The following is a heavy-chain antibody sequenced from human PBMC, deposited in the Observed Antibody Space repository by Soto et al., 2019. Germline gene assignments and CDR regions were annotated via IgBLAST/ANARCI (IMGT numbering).Heavy chain of an antibody. D-gene: IGHD3-10*01. Sequence: QVQLVESGGGVVQPGRSLRLSCAASGFTFSSYGMHWVRQAPGKGLEWVAVIWYDGSNKYYADSVKGRFTISRDNSKNTMYLQMNSMRAADTAVYYWGRDLRDVTMVRGFGYYYYYGMDVWGQGTTVTVSS. J-gene: IGHJ6*02. V-gene: IGHV3-33*01. CDR2: IWYDGSNK. CDR1: GFTFSSYG. CDR3: GRDLRDVTMVRGFGYYYYYGMDV.